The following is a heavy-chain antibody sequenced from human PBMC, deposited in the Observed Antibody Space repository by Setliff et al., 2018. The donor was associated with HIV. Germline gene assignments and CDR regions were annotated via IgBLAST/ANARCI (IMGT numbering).Heavy chain of an antibody. CDR2: ISGFNGNT. CDR1: GYSFARYG. Sequence: ASVKVSCKASGYSFARYGLSWVRQAPGQGLEWMGWISGFNGNTKYAQSFQDRVAMTTETATSTAYMETRSLRSDDTAVYFCARVPYRSAWFSGGHDAFDIWGQGTMVTVSS. V-gene: IGHV1-18*01. D-gene: IGHD6-19*01. CDR3: ARVPYRSAWFSGGHDAFDI. J-gene: IGHJ3*02.